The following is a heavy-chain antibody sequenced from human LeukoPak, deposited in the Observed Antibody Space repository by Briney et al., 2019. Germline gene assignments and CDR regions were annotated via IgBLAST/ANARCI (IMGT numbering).Heavy chain of an antibody. CDR1: GFTFSNYW. J-gene: IGHJ4*02. CDR3: ARYYYGSSGLDF. D-gene: IGHD3-22*01. CDR2: ITSDGRST. V-gene: IGHV3-74*01. Sequence: GGSLRLSCAASGFTFSNYWMYWVRQAPGKGLVCVARITSDGRSTSYADSVKGRFTISRDNAKNTLYLQMNSLTGEDTAVYYSARYYYGSSGLDFWGQGTLVTVSS.